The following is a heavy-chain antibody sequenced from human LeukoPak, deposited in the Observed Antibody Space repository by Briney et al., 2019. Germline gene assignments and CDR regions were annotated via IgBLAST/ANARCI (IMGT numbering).Heavy chain of an antibody. D-gene: IGHD2-2*01. CDR3: AKDIVVVPARYMDV. CDR2: IYSGGST. Sequence: GGSLRLSCAASGFTFSSNYMSWVRQAPGRGLEWVSVIYSGGSTYYPDSVKGRFTISIDNSKNTLYLQMNSLRAEDTAVYYCAKDIVVVPARYMDVWGKGTTVTISS. J-gene: IGHJ6*03. V-gene: IGHV3-66*01. CDR1: GFTFSSNY.